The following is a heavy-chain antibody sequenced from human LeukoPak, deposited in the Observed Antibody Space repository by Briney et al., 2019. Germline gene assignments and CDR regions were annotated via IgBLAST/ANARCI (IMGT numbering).Heavy chain of an antibody. CDR3: AKTRDYGGNPGQVDY. V-gene: IGHV3-23*01. D-gene: IGHD4-23*01. Sequence: GGSLRLSCVASGFSFRKYSMSWVRQAPGQGLEWVSSITGREGNTYAADSVKGRFTISRDNSKNTLYLQMNSLRAEDTAVYYCAKTRDYGGNPGQVDYWGQGTLVTVSS. J-gene: IGHJ4*02. CDR1: GFSFRKYS. CDR2: ITGREGNT.